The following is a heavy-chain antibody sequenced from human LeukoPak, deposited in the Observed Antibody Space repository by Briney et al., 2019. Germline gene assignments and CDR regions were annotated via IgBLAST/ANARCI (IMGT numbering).Heavy chain of an antibody. D-gene: IGHD3-3*01. CDR1: GGTFSSYA. V-gene: IGHV1-69*04. Sequence: SVKVSCKASGGTFSSYAISWVRQAPGQGLEWMGRIIPILGIANYAQKFQGRVTITADKSTSTAYMELSSLRSENTAVYYCADRESGSIVRWGQGTLVTVSS. CDR2: IIPILGIA. J-gene: IGHJ4*02. CDR3: ADRESGSIVR.